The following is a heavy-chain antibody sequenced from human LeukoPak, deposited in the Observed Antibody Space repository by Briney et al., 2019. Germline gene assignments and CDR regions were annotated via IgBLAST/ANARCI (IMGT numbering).Heavy chain of an antibody. V-gene: IGHV3-23*01. Sequence: PRGSLSLSCAASGFTFSSYAMSWVRQAPGKGLEWVSAISGSGGSTYYADSVKGRFTISRDNSKNTLYLQMNSLRAEDTAVYYCAKDHRYSPSPDAFDIWGQGTMVTVSS. D-gene: IGHD1-26*01. J-gene: IGHJ3*02. CDR1: GFTFSSYA. CDR2: ISGSGGST. CDR3: AKDHRYSPSPDAFDI.